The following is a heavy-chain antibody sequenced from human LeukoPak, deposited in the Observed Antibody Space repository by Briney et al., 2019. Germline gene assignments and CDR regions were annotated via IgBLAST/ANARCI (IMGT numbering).Heavy chain of an antibody. J-gene: IGHJ3*02. CDR3: ARARIAAAGYDAFDI. V-gene: IGHV3-20*04. CDR2: INWNGGST. Sequence: GGSLRLSCAASAFTFDDYGMSWVRHAPGKGLEWVSGINWNGGSTGYADSVKGRFTISRDNAKNSLYLQMNSLRAEDTALYYCARARIAAAGYDAFDIWGQGTMVTLSS. D-gene: IGHD6-13*01. CDR1: AFTFDDYG.